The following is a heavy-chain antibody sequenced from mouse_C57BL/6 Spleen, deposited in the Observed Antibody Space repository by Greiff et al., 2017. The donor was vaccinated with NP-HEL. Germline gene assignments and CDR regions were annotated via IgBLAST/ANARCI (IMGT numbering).Heavy chain of an antibody. CDR3: AREIYDGYPDYFDD. V-gene: IGHV5-17*01. Sequence: EVQVVESGGGLVKPGGSLKLSCAASGFTFSDYGMHWVRQAPEKGLEWVAYISSGSSTIYYADTVKGRFTISRDNAKNTLFLQMTSLRSEDTAMYYCAREIYDGYPDYFDDWGQGTTLTVSS. J-gene: IGHJ2*01. CDR2: ISSGSSTI. CDR1: GFTFSDYG. D-gene: IGHD2-3*01.